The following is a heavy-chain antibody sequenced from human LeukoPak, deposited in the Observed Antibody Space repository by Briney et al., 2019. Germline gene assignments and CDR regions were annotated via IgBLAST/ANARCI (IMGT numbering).Heavy chain of an antibody. D-gene: IGHD3-22*01. CDR1: GGTFSSYA. CDR3: ARDPMVDRSGYYYDY. J-gene: IGHJ4*02. V-gene: IGHV1-69*13. CDR2: IIPIFGTA. Sequence: SVKVSCKSAGGTFSSYAISWVRQAPGQGLEWMGGIIPIFGTANYAQKFQGRVTITADESTSTAYMELSSLRSEDTAVYYCARDPMVDRSGYYYDYWGQGTLVTVSS.